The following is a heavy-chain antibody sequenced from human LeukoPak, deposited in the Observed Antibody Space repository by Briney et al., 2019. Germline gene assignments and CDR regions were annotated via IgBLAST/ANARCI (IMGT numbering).Heavy chain of an antibody. Sequence: GGSLRLSCVASGFTFSSYWMHWVRQAPGKGLVWVSRIKSDGKTNYADSVKGRFTISRDNAKNTVSLQMNSLRAEDTGVYYCARAPSEIGGYYPEYFRHWGQGTLVTVSS. D-gene: IGHD3-22*01. CDR1: GFTFSSYW. CDR3: ARAPSEIGGYYPEYFRH. V-gene: IGHV3-74*01. J-gene: IGHJ1*01. CDR2: IKSDGKT.